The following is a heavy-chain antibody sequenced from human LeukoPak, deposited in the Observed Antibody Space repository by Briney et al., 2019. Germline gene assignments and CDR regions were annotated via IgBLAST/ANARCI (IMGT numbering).Heavy chain of an antibody. J-gene: IGHJ4*02. V-gene: IGHV3-33*06. D-gene: IGHD3-10*01. CDR3: AKDKVVRGVIITPFDY. Sequence: GGSLRLSCAASGFTFSSYGMHWVRQAPRKGLEWVAVIWYDGSNKYYADSVKGRFTISRDNSKNTLYLQMNSLRAEDTAVYYCAKDKVVRGVIITPFDYWGQGTLVTVSS. CDR1: GFTFSSYG. CDR2: IWYDGSNK.